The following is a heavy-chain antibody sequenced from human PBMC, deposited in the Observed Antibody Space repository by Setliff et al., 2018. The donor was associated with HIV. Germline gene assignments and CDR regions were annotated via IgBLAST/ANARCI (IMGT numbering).Heavy chain of an antibody. V-gene: IGHV4-34*01. D-gene: IGHD5-12*01. J-gene: IGHJ6*02. CDR3: SRWDGYRGKDAYYDTGLDV. CDR1: GRSLLRYY. Sequence: SETRSLTCAVDGRSLLRYYWSWIRQPPGKGLEWSGEINNSGSTNYNPSLKSRVTILVDTSKNQFSLKLSSVTAADTAVYYCSRWDGYRGKDAYYDTGLDVWGQGITVTVSS. CDR2: INNSGST.